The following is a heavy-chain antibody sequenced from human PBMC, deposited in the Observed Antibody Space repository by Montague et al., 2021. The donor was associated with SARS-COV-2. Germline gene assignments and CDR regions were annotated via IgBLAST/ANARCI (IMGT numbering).Heavy chain of an antibody. CDR2: LYYSGST. CDR1: GGSISSDGYY. Sequence: TLSLTCTVSGGSISSDGYYWSWNRPHPGKGLEWIGYLYYSGSTNYNPSLKSRITISVDTSKNQFSLKLSSVIAADTAVYYCARAATITMIVVVIDDFDIWGQGTMVAVSS. J-gene: IGHJ3*02. V-gene: IGHV4-31*03. CDR3: ARAATITMIVVVIDDFDI. D-gene: IGHD3-22*01.